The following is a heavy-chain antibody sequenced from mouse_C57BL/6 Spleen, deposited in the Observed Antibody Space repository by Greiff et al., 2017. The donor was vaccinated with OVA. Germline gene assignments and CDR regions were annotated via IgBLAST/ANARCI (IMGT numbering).Heavy chain of an antibody. CDR1: GYSFTSYY. D-gene: IGHD1-1*01. V-gene: IGHV1-66*01. CDR3: ARWKAITTVVDAMDY. J-gene: IGHJ4*01. CDR2: IYPGSGNT. Sequence: QVQLKESGPELVKPGASVKISCKASGYSFTSYYIHWVKQRPGQGLEWIGWIYPGSGNTKYNEKFKGKATLTADTSSSTAYMQLSSLTSEDSAVYYCARWKAITTVVDAMDYWGQGTSVTVSS.